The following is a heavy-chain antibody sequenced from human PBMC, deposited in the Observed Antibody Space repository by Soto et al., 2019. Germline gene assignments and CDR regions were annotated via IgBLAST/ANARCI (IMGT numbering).Heavy chain of an antibody. D-gene: IGHD1-26*01. CDR2: ISAYNGNT. Sequence: ASVKVSYKASCYTFTSYGISWVRQAPGQGLEWMGWISAYNGNTNYAQKLQGRVTMTTDTSTSTAYMELRSLRSDDTAVYYCARIVVPFWLQDDPWGQGTLVTVSS. J-gene: IGHJ5*02. CDR1: CYTFTSYG. V-gene: IGHV1-18*01. CDR3: ARIVVPFWLQDDP.